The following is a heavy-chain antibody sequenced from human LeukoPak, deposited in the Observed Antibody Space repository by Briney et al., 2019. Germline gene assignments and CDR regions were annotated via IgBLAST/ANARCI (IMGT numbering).Heavy chain of an antibody. CDR3: ARVLWFGEDEYAMDV. J-gene: IGHJ6*04. Sequence: PSETLSLTCTVSGGSISGGGYYWSWIRQHPGKGLEWIGYIYYSGSTYYNPSLKSRVTISVDTSKNQFSLKLSSVTAADTAVYYCARVLWFGEDEYAMDVWGKGTTVTVSS. CDR2: IYYSGST. CDR1: GGSISGGGYY. D-gene: IGHD3-10*01. V-gene: IGHV4-31*03.